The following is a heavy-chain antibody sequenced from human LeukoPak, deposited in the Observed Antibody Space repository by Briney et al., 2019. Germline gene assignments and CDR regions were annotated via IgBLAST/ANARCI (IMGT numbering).Heavy chain of an antibody. CDR2: IYYSGST. J-gene: IGHJ5*02. D-gene: IGHD3-9*01. CDR1: GGSISSGGYY. Sequence: PSETLSLTCTVSGGSISSGGYYWSWIRQHPGKGLEWIGNIYYSGSTYYNPSLKSRVTISVDTSKNQFSLKLSSVTAADTAVYYCARVLFLLSNWFDPWGQGTLVTVSS. V-gene: IGHV4-31*03. CDR3: ARVLFLLSNWFDP.